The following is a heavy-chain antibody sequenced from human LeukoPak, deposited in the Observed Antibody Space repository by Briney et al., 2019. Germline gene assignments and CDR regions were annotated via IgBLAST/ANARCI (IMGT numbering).Heavy chain of an antibody. D-gene: IGHD6-13*01. CDR2: ISSSSSYI. J-gene: IGHJ4*02. CDR1: GFTFSSYS. CDR3: ASFPRRAAGGDY. V-gene: IGHV3-21*01. Sequence: GGSLRLSCAASGFTFSSYSMNWVRQAPGKGLEWVSSISSSSSYIYYADSVKGRFTISRDNAKNSLYLQMNSLRAEDTAVYYCASFPRRAAGGDYWGQGTLVTVSS.